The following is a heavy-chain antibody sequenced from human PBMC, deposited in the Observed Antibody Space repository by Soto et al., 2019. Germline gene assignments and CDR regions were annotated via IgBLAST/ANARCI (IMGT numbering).Heavy chain of an antibody. Sequence: QVQLVESGGGVVQPGRSLRLSCAASGFTFSSYAMHWVRQAPGKGLEWVAVISYDGSNKYYADSVKGRFTISRDNSENTLYLQMNSLRAEDTAVYYCAIEPRGGNQPDAFDIWGQGTMVTVSS. CDR2: ISYDGSNK. CDR3: AIEPRGGNQPDAFDI. V-gene: IGHV3-30-3*01. D-gene: IGHD2-15*01. J-gene: IGHJ3*02. CDR1: GFTFSSYA.